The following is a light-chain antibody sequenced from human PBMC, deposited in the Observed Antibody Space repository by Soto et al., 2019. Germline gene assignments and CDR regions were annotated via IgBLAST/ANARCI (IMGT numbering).Light chain of an antibody. CDR1: SSNIGAGYD. CDR2: GNN. Sequence: QSVLTQPPSVSGAPGQRVTISCTGSSSNIGAGYDVHWYQQLPGTAPKLLIYGNNNRPSGVPDRFSGSKSGTSASLAITGLQAEDDADYYCQSYDSSLSCVFGTGTKVTVL. V-gene: IGLV1-40*01. J-gene: IGLJ1*01. CDR3: QSYDSSLSCV.